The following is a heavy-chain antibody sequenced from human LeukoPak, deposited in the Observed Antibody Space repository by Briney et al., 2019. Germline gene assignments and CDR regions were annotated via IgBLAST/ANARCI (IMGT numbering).Heavy chain of an antibody. CDR3: ARAHGVTAIDWFDP. CDR1: GGTFSSYA. V-gene: IGHV1-69*04. CDR2: IIPILGIA. Sequence: SVTVSCKASGGTFSSYAISWVRQAPGQGLEWMGRIIPILGIANYAQKFQGRVTITADKSTSTAYMELSSLRSEDTAVYYCARAHGVTAIDWFDPWGQGTLVTVSS. J-gene: IGHJ5*02. D-gene: IGHD2-21*02.